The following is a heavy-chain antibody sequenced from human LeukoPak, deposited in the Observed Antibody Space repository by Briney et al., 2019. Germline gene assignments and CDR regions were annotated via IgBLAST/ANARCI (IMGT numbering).Heavy chain of an antibody. Sequence: SETLSLTCTVSGVSVSSGSHFWGWIRQPPGKGLEWIGCMHSTGSTFDNPSLKSRVTVSLDASKNQFSLRLSSVTAADTAVYYCAREGSYFGQGDDYWGQGTLVTVSS. D-gene: IGHD3-10*01. CDR2: MHSTGST. CDR1: GVSVSSGSHF. V-gene: IGHV4-39*07. CDR3: AREGSYFGQGDDY. J-gene: IGHJ4*02.